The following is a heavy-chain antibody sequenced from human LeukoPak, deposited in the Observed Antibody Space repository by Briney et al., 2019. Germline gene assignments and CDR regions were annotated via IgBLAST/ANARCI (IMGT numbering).Heavy chain of an antibody. J-gene: IGHJ4*02. V-gene: IGHV4-61*01. CDR2: IYYSGST. D-gene: IGHD6-13*01. CDR1: GGSVSSGSYY. Sequence: SETLSLTCTVSGGSVSSGSYYWSWIRQPPGKGLEWIGYIYYSGSTNYNPSLKSRVTISVDTSKNQFSLKLSSVTAADTVVYYCAREPTGIAAAGSVDYWGQGTLVTVSS. CDR3: AREPTGIAAAGSVDY.